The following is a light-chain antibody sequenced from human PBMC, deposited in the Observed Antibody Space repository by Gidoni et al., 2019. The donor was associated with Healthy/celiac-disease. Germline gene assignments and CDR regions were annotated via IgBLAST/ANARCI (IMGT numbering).Light chain of an antibody. CDR2: GAS. Sequence: EIVLTQSPGTLSLSPGERATLSCRASQSVRSNYLDWYQQKPGQAPRLLIYGASSRATGIPDRFSGSGSGTDFTLTINRLEPEDFAVDYCQQYGSSLWTFXQXTKVEIK. J-gene: IGKJ1*01. CDR1: QSVRSNY. V-gene: IGKV3-20*01. CDR3: QQYGSSLWT.